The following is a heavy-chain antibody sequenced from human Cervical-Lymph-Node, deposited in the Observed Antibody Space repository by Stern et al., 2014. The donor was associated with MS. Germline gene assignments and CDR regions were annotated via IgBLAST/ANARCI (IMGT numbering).Heavy chain of an antibody. J-gene: IGHJ5*02. CDR1: GVSLTTPGVG. D-gene: IGHD1-7*01. Sequence: QVTLKESGPTLVKPTQTLTLTCTFSGVSLTTPGVGVGWIRQPPGQALEWLALLYCDDDQRYSPSMKGRITITKDTSKTQVVLTLTNIDPVDTATYYCARRRSAITRAPPPNYFDPWGQGTLVAVSS. CDR2: LYCDDDQ. CDR3: ARRRSAITRAPPPNYFDP. V-gene: IGHV2-5*02.